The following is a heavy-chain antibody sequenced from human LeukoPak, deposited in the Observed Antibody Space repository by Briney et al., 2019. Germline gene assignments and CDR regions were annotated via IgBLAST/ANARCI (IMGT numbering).Heavy chain of an antibody. CDR1: GFTFSHYA. Sequence: GGSLRLSCAASGFTFSHYAMHWVRQAPGKGLEWVAVISFDGTNKFYADSVKGRFTISRDNSKNALYLQMKSLRAEDTAVYYCAKDQLYGDFHRDYWGQGTLVTVSS. CDR2: ISFDGTNK. J-gene: IGHJ4*02. V-gene: IGHV3-30*18. D-gene: IGHD4-17*01. CDR3: AKDQLYGDFHRDY.